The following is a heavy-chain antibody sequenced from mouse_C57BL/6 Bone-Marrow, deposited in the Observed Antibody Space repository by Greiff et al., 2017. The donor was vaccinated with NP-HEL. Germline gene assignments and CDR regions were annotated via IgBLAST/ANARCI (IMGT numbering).Heavy chain of an antibody. CDR2: IYPGGGYT. CDR1: GYTFTNYW. V-gene: IGHV1-63*01. Sequence: QVQLQQSGAELVRPGTSVKMSCKASGYTFTNYWIGWAKQRPGHGLEWIGDIYPGGGYTNYNEKFKGKATLTADKSSSTAYMQFSSLTSEDSAIYYCARELRTRYWYAMDYWGQGTSVTVSS. J-gene: IGHJ4*01. CDR3: ARELRTRYWYAMDY. D-gene: IGHD3-2*02.